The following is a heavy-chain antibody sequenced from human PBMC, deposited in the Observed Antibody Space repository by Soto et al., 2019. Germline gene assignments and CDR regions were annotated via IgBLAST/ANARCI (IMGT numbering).Heavy chain of an antibody. CDR2: IIPILGIA. J-gene: IGHJ4*02. CDR3: ARDLGGYSYGYYFDY. Sequence: QVQLVQSGAEVKKPGSSVKVSCKASGGTFSSYTISWVRQAPGQGLEWMRRIIPILGIANYAQKFQGRVTITADKSTSTAYMELSSLRSEDTAVYYCARDLGGYSYGYYFDYWGQGTLVTVSS. V-gene: IGHV1-69*08. D-gene: IGHD5-18*01. CDR1: GGTFSSYT.